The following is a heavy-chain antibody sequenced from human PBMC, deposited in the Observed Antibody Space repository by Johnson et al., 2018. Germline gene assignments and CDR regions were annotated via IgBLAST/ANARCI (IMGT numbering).Heavy chain of an antibody. CDR1: VFTFSDSV. CDR3: AREGYSSGRAGLFDI. CDR2: IALDGSNK. Sequence: QVQLVESGGGVVQPGTSLRLACATSVFTFSDSVLHWVRQAPGKGLEWVAGIALDGSNKHYTDSVKGRFTISRDNSENSVYLLMNSLTAEDTAVYYCAREGYSSGRAGLFDIWGQGTMVTVSS. D-gene: IGHD6-19*01. J-gene: IGHJ3*02. V-gene: IGHV3-30-3*01.